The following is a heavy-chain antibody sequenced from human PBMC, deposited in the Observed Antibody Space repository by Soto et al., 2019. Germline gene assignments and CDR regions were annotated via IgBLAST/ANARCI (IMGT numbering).Heavy chain of an antibody. J-gene: IGHJ6*02. CDR1: GYSFTSYW. D-gene: IGHD3-3*01. CDR3: ARSGLGDFWSGYYALGDYYYYYYGMDV. V-gene: IGHV5-51*01. CDR2: IYPGDSDT. Sequence: PGESLKISCKGSGYSFTSYWIGWVRQMPGKGLEWMGIIYPGDSDTRYSTSFQGQVTISADKSISTSYLQWSSLKASDTAMYYCARSGLGDFWSGYYALGDYYYYYYGMDVWGQGTTVTVSS.